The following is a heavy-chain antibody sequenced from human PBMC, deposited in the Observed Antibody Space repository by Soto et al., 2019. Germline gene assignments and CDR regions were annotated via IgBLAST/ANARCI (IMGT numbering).Heavy chain of an antibody. J-gene: IGHJ4*02. CDR3: ARDQRGYDCGPFDF. CDR1: GFTFSSYT. V-gene: IGHV3-30-3*01. Sequence: PGGSLRLSCAASGFTFSSYTMHWVRQAPGKGLDWVALVSYDGINEYYADSVKGRFTVSRDNSRSTLYLQMSSLRAEDAAIYYCARDQRGYDCGPFDFWGQGTLVTVSS. D-gene: IGHD5-18*01. CDR2: VSYDGINE.